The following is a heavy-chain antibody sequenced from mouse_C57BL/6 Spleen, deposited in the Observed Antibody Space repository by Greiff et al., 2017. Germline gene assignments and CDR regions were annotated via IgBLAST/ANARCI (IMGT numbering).Heavy chain of an antibody. CDR2: ISGGGGNT. J-gene: IGHJ1*03. CDR3: ARHGYGNYGYFDV. D-gene: IGHD2-1*01. V-gene: IGHV5-9*01. Sequence: EVKLMESGGGLVKPGGSLKLSCAASGFTFSSYTMSWVRQTPEKRLEWVATISGGGGNTYYPDSVKGRFTISRDNAKNTLYLQMSSLRSEDTALYYCARHGYGNYGYFDVWGTGTTVTVSS. CDR1: GFTFSSYT.